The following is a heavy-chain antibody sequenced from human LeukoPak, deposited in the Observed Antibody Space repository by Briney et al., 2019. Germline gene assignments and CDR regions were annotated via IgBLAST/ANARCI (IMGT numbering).Heavy chain of an antibody. Sequence: ASVKVSCKASGYTFTGYYMHWVRQAPGQGLEWMGWINPNSGGTNYAQKFQGRVTMTRDTSISTAYMELSRLRSEDTAVYYCARGADYGSGSYYSLWGQGTLVTVSS. V-gene: IGHV1-2*02. CDR1: GYTFTGYY. CDR3: ARGADYGSGSYYSL. D-gene: IGHD3-10*01. J-gene: IGHJ4*02. CDR2: INPNSGGT.